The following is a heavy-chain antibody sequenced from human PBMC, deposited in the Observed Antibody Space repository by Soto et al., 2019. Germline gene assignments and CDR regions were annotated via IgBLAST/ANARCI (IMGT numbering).Heavy chain of an antibody. J-gene: IGHJ5*02. CDR2: IYDSGST. V-gene: IGHV4-59*01. CDR1: GGSINNYY. Sequence: SETLSLTCTVSGGSINNYYWSWIRQPPGKGLEWIAFIYDSGSTNYNPTLRSRVTISIDTSRNQFSLKLSSVTAADTAVYYCARGDTSLGVAVFGVTLGAFDPWGQGTLVTVSS. D-gene: IGHD3-3*01. CDR3: ARGDTSLGVAVFGVTLGAFDP.